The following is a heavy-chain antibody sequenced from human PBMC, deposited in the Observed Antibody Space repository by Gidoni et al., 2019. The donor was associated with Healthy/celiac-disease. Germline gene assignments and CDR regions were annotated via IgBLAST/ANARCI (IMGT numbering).Heavy chain of an antibody. V-gene: IGHV3-74*01. J-gene: IGHJ4*02. D-gene: IGHD3-9*01. Sequence: EVQLVESGGGFVQHGGSLRPSCPASGFPFSSYWMHWVRQAPGKGLVWVARINSDGGSTSYADTVKGRCTISRDNAKNTLYLQMNSLRAEDTAVYYCARDTLVYDRLVDYWGQGTLVTVSS. CDR1: GFPFSSYW. CDR3: ARDTLVYDRLVDY. CDR2: INSDGGST.